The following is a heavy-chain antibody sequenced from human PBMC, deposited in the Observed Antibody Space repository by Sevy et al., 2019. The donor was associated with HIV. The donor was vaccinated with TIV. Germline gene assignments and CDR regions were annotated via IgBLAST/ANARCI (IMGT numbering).Heavy chain of an antibody. D-gene: IGHD4-17*01. CDR3: ARDLPPSATTVAHFDY. Sequence: AGSLRLSCTASGFTFSSYEMNWVRQAPGKGLEWVSYITNSGSSIYYSDSVRGRFTVSRDNAKNSLYLQMKSLRAEDTAVYYCARDLPPSATTVAHFDYWGRGTLVTVSS. V-gene: IGHV3-48*03. CDR2: ITNSGSSI. J-gene: IGHJ4*02. CDR1: GFTFSSYE.